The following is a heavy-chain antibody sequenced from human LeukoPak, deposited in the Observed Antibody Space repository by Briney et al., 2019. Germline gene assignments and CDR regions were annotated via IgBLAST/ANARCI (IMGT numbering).Heavy chain of an antibody. V-gene: IGHV1-2*02. D-gene: IGHD6-13*01. CDR1: GYTFTGYY. J-gene: IGHJ4*02. CDR2: INPNSGGT. Sequence: ASVKVSCKASGYTFTGYYMHWVRQAPGQGLEWMGWINPNSGGTNYAQKFQGRVTMTRDTSISTAYMELSRLRSDDTAVYYCARDSGSSWPYDYWGQGTLVTVSS. CDR3: ARDSGSSWPYDY.